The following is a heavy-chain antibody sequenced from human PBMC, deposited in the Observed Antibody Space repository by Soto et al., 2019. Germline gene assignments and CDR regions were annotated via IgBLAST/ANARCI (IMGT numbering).Heavy chain of an antibody. J-gene: IGHJ6*02. CDR1: GFTFSSYG. V-gene: IGHV3-33*01. Sequence: GGSLRLSCAASGFTFSSYGMHWVRQAPGKGLEWVAVIWYDGSNKYYADSVKGRFTISRDNSKNTLYLQMNSLRAEDTAVYYCALSDYYYYGMDVWGQGTTVTVSS. CDR2: IWYDGSNK. CDR3: ALSDYYYYGMDV.